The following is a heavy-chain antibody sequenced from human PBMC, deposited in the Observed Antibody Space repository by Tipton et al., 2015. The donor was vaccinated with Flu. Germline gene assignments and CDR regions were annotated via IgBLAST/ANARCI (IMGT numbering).Heavy chain of an antibody. CDR3: ARLSYYDVDLKNFYFDY. D-gene: IGHD3-10*02. J-gene: IGHJ4*02. V-gene: IGHV4-39*01. CDR2: IYPSGTT. Sequence: GLVKPSETLSLTCTVSSGSIRSTNYFCAWIRQPPGKRLELIGSIYPSGTTYYNPSLKSRVTISVDTSKNQFSLTLRSVTAADTAVYYCARLSYYDVDLKNFYFDYWGQGALVTVSS. CDR1: SGSIRSTNYF.